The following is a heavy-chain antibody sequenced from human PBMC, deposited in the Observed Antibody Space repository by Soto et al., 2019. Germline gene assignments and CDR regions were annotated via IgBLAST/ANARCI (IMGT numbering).Heavy chain of an antibody. D-gene: IGHD3-22*01. Sequence: GGSLRLSCTASGFTFDAFAMHWVRQAPGKGLEWVSGISWNSGSIGYADPVKGRFAISRDNAKKSLYLEMNSLKTEDTALYYCAKTAPPYDSQGYYPFDIWGQGTLVTVSS. J-gene: IGHJ3*02. CDR2: ISWNSGSI. V-gene: IGHV3-9*01. CDR3: AKTAPPYDSQGYYPFDI. CDR1: GFTFDAFA.